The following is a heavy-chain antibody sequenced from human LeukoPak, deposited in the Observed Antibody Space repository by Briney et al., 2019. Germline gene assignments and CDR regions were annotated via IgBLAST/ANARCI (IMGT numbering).Heavy chain of an antibody. CDR3: AKGVGYCSGGSCSNWFDP. D-gene: IGHD2-15*01. J-gene: IGHJ5*02. V-gene: IGHV3-30*18. CDR2: ISYDGSNK. CDR1: GFTFSSYG. Sequence: GRSLRPSCAASGFTFSSYGMHWVRQAPGKGLEWVAVISYDGSNKYYADSVEGRFTISRDNSKNTLYLQMNSLRAEDTAVYYCAKGVGYCSGGSCSNWFDPWGQGTLVTVSS.